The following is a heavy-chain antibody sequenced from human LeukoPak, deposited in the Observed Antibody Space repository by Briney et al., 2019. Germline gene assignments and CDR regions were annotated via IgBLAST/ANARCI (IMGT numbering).Heavy chain of an antibody. CDR3: ARGTVDYCSGGSCYLYYFDS. D-gene: IGHD2-15*01. Sequence: PSETLSLTCTVSGGSISSSSYYWGWIRQPPGKGLEWIGSIYYSGSTYYNPSLKSRVTISVDTSKNQFSLNLNSVTAADTAVYYCARGTVDYCSGGSCYLYYFDSWGLGNLVTVSS. CDR2: IYYSGST. CDR1: GGSISSSSYY. J-gene: IGHJ4*02. V-gene: IGHV4-39*02.